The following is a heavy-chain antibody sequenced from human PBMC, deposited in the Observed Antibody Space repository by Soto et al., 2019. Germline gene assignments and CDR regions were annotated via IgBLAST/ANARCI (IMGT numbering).Heavy chain of an antibody. D-gene: IGHD2-15*01. J-gene: IGHJ5*02. CDR1: GDSVSSNSAA. Sequence: SQTLSLTCAISGDSVSSNSAAWNWIRQSPSRGLEWLGRTYYRSKWYNDYAVSVKSRITINPDTSKNQFSLQLNSVTPEDTAVYYCAREPARRGCSGGSCYSKWFDPWGQGTLVTVSS. V-gene: IGHV6-1*01. CDR3: AREPARRGCSGGSCYSKWFDP. CDR2: TYYRSKWYN.